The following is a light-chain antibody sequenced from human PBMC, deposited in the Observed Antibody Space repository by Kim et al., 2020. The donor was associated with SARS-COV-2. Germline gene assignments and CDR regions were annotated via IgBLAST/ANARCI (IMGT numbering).Light chain of an antibody. CDR3: AAWDDSLSGRV. V-gene: IGLV1-47*01. J-gene: IGLJ2*01. CDR1: TPNIASNY. CDR2: RNN. Sequence: RYTLSWSENTPNIASNYVYWYQQLPGTAPKLLIYRNNQRPSGVPDRFSGSKSGTSASLAISGLRSEDEADYYCAAWDDSLSGRVFGGGTQLTVL.